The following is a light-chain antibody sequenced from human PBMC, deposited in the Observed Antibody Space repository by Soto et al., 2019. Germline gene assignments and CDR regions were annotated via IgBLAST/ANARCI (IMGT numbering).Light chain of an antibody. CDR3: QQYNPYE. V-gene: IGKV1-5*01. J-gene: IGKJ1*01. Sequence: DIQMTQSPSHRHPPIGASVRTPCRASQSIASWLAWYQQKPGKAXELLIYDASTLKSGVPARFSGSGSVTDFTLTISDLQPDDLATYYCQQYNPYEFGQGTKVDI. CDR1: QSIASW. CDR2: DAS.